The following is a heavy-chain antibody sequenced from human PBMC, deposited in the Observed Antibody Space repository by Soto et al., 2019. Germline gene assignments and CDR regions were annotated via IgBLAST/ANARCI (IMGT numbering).Heavy chain of an antibody. CDR3: ARDIRGYSRAFDY. Sequence: SETLSLTCTVSGGSVSGASYYWTWIRQSPGKGLEWIGYIYYSGSTTYNPSLKSRVTISIDTANNQFSLILTSVTPADTAVYYCARDIRGYSRAFDYWGQGTLVTVSS. V-gene: IGHV4-61*01. D-gene: IGHD5-18*01. CDR1: GGSVSGASYY. CDR2: IYYSGST. J-gene: IGHJ4*02.